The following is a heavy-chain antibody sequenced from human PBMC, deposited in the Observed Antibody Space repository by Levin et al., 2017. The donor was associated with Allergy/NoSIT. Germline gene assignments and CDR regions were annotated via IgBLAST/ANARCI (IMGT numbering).Heavy chain of an antibody. CDR3: ARDLIPVDFAFDI. CDR2: ISYTGST. Sequence: SETLSLTCTVSGVSVSDYYWSWIRQAPGRGLERIGYISYTGSTHFNPSLKSPAFISVDKTKNQLSLNLRFVTAADTAVYFCARDLIPVDFAFDIWGPGTLLTVSS. CDR1: GVSVSDYY. D-gene: IGHD3-3*01. J-gene: IGHJ3*02. V-gene: IGHV4-59*02.